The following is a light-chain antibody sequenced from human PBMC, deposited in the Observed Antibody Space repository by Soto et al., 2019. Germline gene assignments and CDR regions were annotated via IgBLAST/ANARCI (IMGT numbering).Light chain of an antibody. CDR1: QSISSW. V-gene: IGKV1-5*01. Sequence: DIQMTQSPSTLSASVGDRVTITCRASQSISSWLAWYQQKPGKAPKLLSYDASSLESGGPSRFSGSGSGTEFTLTISSLQPDDFATYYCQQYNSYSITFGQGTRLEIK. J-gene: IGKJ5*01. CDR2: DAS. CDR3: QQYNSYSIT.